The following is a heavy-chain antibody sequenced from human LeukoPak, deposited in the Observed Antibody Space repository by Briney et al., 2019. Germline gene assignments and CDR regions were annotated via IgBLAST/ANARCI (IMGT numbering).Heavy chain of an antibody. Sequence: ASVKVSCKASGGTFSSYAISGVRQAPGQGLEWMGGIIPIFGTANYAQKFQGRVTITTDGSTSTAYMELSSLRSEDTAVYYCARGEINAYYMDVWGKGTTVTVSS. CDR2: IIPIFGTA. CDR3: ARGEINAYYMDV. J-gene: IGHJ6*03. V-gene: IGHV1-69*05. CDR1: GGTFSSYA. D-gene: IGHD2-8*01.